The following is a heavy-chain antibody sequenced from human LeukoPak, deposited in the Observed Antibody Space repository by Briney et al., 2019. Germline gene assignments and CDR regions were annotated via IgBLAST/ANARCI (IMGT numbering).Heavy chain of an antibody. D-gene: IGHD5-18*01. V-gene: IGHV4-31*03. CDR3: ASQRATAMGYFDY. Sequence: SQTLSLTCTVSGGSIGSGTYYWSWIRQHPGKGLEWIGYIYHSGATYYNPSLKSRVTISADMSKNQFSLNLSSVTAADTAVYYCASQRATAMGYFDYWGQGILVTVSS. CDR2: IYHSGAT. J-gene: IGHJ4*02. CDR1: GGSIGSGTYY.